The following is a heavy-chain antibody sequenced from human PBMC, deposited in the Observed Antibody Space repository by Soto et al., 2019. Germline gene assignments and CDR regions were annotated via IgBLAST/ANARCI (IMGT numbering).Heavy chain of an antibody. V-gene: IGHV1-18*01. CDR3: ARDPRLRAAAGSFDY. CDR1: GYTFTSYG. CDR2: ISAYNGNT. J-gene: IGHJ4*02. D-gene: IGHD6-13*01. Sequence: QVQLVQSGAEVKKPGASVKVSCKASGYTFTSYGISWVRQAPGQGLEWMGWISAYNGNTNYAQKLQGRVTMTTDTSTSTADMELRSLRSDDTAVYYCARDPRLRAAAGSFDYWGQGTLVTVSS.